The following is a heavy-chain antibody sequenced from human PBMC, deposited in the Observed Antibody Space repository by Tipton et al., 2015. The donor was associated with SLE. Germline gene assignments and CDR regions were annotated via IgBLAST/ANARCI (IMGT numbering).Heavy chain of an antibody. CDR3: ARPAYISSRMDV. V-gene: IGHV3-74*01. J-gene: IGHJ6*02. CDR2: ISSDGSST. Sequence: LSLTCAASGFTFSNNWMHWVRQAPGKGLVWVSRISSDGSSTSYADSVKGRFTISRDNAKNKLYLQMNSLRAEDTAVYYCARPAYISSRMDVWGQGTTVTASS. D-gene: IGHD6-13*01. CDR1: GFTFSNNW.